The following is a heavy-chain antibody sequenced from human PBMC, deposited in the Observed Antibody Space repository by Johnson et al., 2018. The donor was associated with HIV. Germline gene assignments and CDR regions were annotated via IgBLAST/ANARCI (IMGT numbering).Heavy chain of an antibody. J-gene: IGHJ3*02. CDR1: GFIFSNYW. CDR3: TREGPSERAGFDI. Sequence: VQLVESGGGLVQPGGSLRLSCAASGFIFSNYWMHWVRQVPGRGLVWVARINSDGTATSYADPVMGRLTISRDNAKSTLYLEMNSLRADDMAVYYCTREGPSERAGFDIWGQGTVVTVSS. V-gene: IGHV3-74*01. CDR2: INSDGTAT.